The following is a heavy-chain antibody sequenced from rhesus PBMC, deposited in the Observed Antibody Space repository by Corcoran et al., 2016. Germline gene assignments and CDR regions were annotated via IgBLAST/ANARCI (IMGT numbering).Heavy chain of an antibody. CDR3: ARALGDTWGAFDF. CDR1: GGSISGYYL. J-gene: IGHJ3*01. Sequence: QVQLQESGPGVVKPSETLSLTCAVSGGSISGYYLWSWIRQPPGKGLDWIGYIYVGSGSTSYNPSLKSRVIISIDTSKNQFSLKLSSVTAADTVVYYCARALGDTWGAFDFWGQGLRVTVSS. D-gene: IGHD5-42*01. V-gene: IGHV4S7*01. CDR2: IYVGSGST.